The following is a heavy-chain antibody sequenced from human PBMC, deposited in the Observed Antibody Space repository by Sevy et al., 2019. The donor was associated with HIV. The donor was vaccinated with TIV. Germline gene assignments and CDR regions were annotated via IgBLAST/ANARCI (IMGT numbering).Heavy chain of an antibody. CDR3: ARVRGDMITFGGVTSDTFDI. J-gene: IGHJ3*02. V-gene: IGHV1-2*04. D-gene: IGHD3-16*01. Sequence: ASVKVSCKASGYTFTGYYMHWVRQAPGQGLEWMGWTNPNSGGTNYAQKFQGWVTMTRDTSISTAYMELSRLRSDDTAVYYCARVRGDMITFGGVTSDTFDIWGQGTMVTVSS. CDR2: TNPNSGGT. CDR1: GYTFTGYY.